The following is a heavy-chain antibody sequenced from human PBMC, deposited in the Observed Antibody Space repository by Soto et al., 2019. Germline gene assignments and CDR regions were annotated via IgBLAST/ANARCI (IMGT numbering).Heavy chain of an antibody. CDR1: GGSVSSGSYY. CDR2: IYYSGST. CDR3: ASGKYYYDSSGYYNY. J-gene: IGHJ4*02. V-gene: IGHV4-61*01. Sequence: TSETLSLTCTVSGGSVSSGSYYWSWIRQPPGKGLEWIGYIYYSGSTNYNPSLKSRVTISVDTSKNQFSLKLSSVTAADTAVYYCASGKYYYDSSGYYNYWGQGTLVTVSS. D-gene: IGHD3-22*01.